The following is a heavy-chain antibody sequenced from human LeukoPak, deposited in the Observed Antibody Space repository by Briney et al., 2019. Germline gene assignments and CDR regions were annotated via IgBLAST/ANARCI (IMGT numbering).Heavy chain of an antibody. CDR3: ASIAVAGTDY. J-gene: IGHJ4*02. V-gene: IGHV4-34*01. Sequence: SETLSLTCAVYGGSFSGYYWSWIRQPPGKGLEWIGEINHSGSTNYNPSLKSRVTISVDTSKNQFSLKLSSVTAADTAVYYCASIAVAGTDYWGQGTLVTVSS. CDR2: INHSGST. CDR1: GGSFSGYY. D-gene: IGHD6-19*01.